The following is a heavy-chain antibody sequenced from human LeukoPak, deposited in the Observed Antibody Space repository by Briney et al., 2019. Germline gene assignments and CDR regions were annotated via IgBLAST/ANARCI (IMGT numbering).Heavy chain of an antibody. CDR2: INHSGST. CDR3: ARGSVDFWSGLDY. V-gene: IGHV4-34*01. D-gene: IGHD3-3*01. J-gene: IGHJ4*02. CDR1: GGSFSGYY. Sequence: SATLSLTCAVYGGSFSGYYWCWIRQPPGKGLEWIGEINHSGSTNYNPSLKSRVTISVDTSKNQFSLKLSSVTAADTAVYYCARGSVDFWSGLDYWGQGTLVTVSS.